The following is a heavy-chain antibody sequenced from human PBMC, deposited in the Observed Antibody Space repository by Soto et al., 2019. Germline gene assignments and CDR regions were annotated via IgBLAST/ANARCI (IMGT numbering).Heavy chain of an antibody. Sequence: SLRLSCAASVFTFSDYYMSWIRQAPRKGLEWVPYISGFSTYTNYADSVKGRFTISRDNAKNSLYLKMNSLRDEDTAVYYCARSYYGSGSSTHYSYDMDVWGQGTTVTVPS. J-gene: IGHJ6*02. V-gene: IGHV3-11*06. CDR2: ISGFSTYT. CDR1: VFTFSDYY. CDR3: ARSYYGSGSSTHYSYDMDV. D-gene: IGHD3-10*01.